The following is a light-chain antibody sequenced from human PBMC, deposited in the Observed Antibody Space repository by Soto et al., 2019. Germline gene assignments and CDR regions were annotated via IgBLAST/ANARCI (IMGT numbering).Light chain of an antibody. J-gene: IGKJ1*01. V-gene: IGKV3-20*01. CDR3: QQYNSAQWT. CDR1: QTISRNY. CDR2: DTS. Sequence: EIVLTQSPGILSLSPGERATLSCRASQTISRNYLAWYQQKPGQAPRLLMYDTSRRATGVPDKFSASGSGTDFTLTISRLGPEDFAVYYCQQYNSAQWTFGQGTKVEI.